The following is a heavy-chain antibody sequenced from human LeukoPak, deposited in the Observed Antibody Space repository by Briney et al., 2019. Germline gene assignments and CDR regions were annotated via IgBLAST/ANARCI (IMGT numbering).Heavy chain of an antibody. V-gene: IGHV3-64*01. J-gene: IGHJ4*02. CDR2: ISSNGGST. Sequence: AGGSLRLSCAASGFTFSSYARQWVRQAPGEGLEYVSAISSNGGSTYYENSVKGRFTISRDNSKHTLYLQMGSLRAEDMAVYYCARDGDYDFSSGPLDYWGQGTLVTVSS. CDR3: ARDGDYDFSSGPLDY. D-gene: IGHD3-3*01. CDR1: GFTFSSYA.